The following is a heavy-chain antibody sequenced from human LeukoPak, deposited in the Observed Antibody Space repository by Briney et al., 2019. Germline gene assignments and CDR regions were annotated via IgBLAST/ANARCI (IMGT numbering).Heavy chain of an antibody. V-gene: IGHV4-59*12. CDR3: ARDSLNYYFDY. CDR2: SYYSGST. Sequence: SETLSLTCTVSGGSISSYYWSWIRQPPGKGLEWIGYSYYSGSTNYNPSLKSRVTISVDTTKNQFSLKLSSVTAADTAVYYCARDSLNYYFDYWGQGTLVTVSS. D-gene: IGHD5-24*01. CDR1: GGSISSYY. J-gene: IGHJ4*02.